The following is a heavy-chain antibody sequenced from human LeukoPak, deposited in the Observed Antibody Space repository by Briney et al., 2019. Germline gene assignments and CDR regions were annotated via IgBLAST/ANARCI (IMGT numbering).Heavy chain of an antibody. J-gene: IGHJ4*02. CDR2: IYYSGST. CDR1: GGSISSYY. CDR3: ARTGRIAAAGFGFDY. Sequence: SETLSLTCTVSGGSISSYYWSWIRQPPGKGLEWIGYIYYSGSTNYSPSLKSRVTISVDTSKNQFSLKLSSVTAADTAVYYCARTGRIAAAGFGFDYWGQGTLVTVSS. V-gene: IGHV4-59*08. D-gene: IGHD6-13*01.